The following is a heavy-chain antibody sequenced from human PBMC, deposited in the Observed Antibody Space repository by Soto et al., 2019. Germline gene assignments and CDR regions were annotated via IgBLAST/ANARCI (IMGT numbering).Heavy chain of an antibody. V-gene: IGHV1-69*13. Sequence: SVKVSCKASGGTFSSYAISWVRQAPGQGLEWMGGIIPIFGTANYAQKFQGRVTITADESTSTAFMELSSLRSEDTAVYYCARRVIAARPIYYYYGMEVWAKGPRSPSP. CDR2: IIPIFGTA. CDR3: ARRVIAARPIYYYYGMEV. J-gene: IGHJ6*02. CDR1: GGTFSSYA. D-gene: IGHD6-6*01.